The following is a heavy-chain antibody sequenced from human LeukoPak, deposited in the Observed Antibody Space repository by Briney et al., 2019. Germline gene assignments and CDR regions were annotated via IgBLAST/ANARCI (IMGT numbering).Heavy chain of an antibody. Sequence: SETLSLTCTVSGGSIRSYYWSWIRQPPGKGLEWIGYMHHSGSTKHNPYLKSRVTISVDTSKSQFSLKLSSATAADTAVYYCARLLYDSRGYYYFDYWGQGTLVTVSS. J-gene: IGHJ4*02. CDR3: ARLLYDSRGYYYFDY. CDR2: MHHSGST. CDR1: GGSIRSYY. V-gene: IGHV4-59*08. D-gene: IGHD3-22*01.